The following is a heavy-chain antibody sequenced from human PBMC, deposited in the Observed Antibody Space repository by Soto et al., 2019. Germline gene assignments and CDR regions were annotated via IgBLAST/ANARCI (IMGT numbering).Heavy chain of an antibody. J-gene: IGHJ4*02. Sequence: PGGSLELSCAAPELPSGSKGMTWAGQVPGKGLEWVSSISSGSSYIYYADSVKGRFTISRDNAKNSLYLQMNSLRAEGTAVFYCAREVVPAVTNYWGQGTLVTVSS. CDR1: ELPSGSKG. CDR3: AREVVPAVTNY. D-gene: IGHD2-2*01. V-gene: IGHV3-21*01. CDR2: ISSGSSYI.